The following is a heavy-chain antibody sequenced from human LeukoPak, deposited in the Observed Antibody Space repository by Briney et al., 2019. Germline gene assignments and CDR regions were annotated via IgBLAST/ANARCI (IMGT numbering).Heavy chain of an antibody. CDR1: GFTFSDYY. V-gene: IGHV3-11*01. CDR3: ARDRYYASGSYFDYLDY. J-gene: IGHJ4*02. Sequence: GGSLRLSCAASGFTFSDYYMSWVRQAPGKGLEWISYISTSGSTIYYVDSVKGRFTISRDNAKNSLSLQMNSLRAEDTAVYYCARDRYYASGSYFDYLDYWGQGTLVTVSS. CDR2: ISTSGSTI. D-gene: IGHD3-10*01.